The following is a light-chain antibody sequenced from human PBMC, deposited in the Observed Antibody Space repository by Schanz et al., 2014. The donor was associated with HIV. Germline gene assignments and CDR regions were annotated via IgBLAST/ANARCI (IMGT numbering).Light chain of an antibody. CDR2: SNN. J-gene: IGLJ3*02. CDR3: SSYAGSNTWV. Sequence: QSVLTQPPSASGTPGQRVTISCSGSRSNIGRNTVNWYQQLPRTAPKLLIYSNNQRPSGVPDRFSGSKSGNTASLTVSGLQAEDEADYYCSSYAGSNTWVFGGGTKPTVL. CDR1: RSNIGRNT. V-gene: IGLV1-44*01.